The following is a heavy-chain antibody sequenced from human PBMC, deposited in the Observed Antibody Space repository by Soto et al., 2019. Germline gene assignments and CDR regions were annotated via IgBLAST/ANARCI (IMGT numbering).Heavy chain of an antibody. CDR1: VCIFENFG. CDR3: AKNQGVELVPIANLDWFEA. Sequence: PVGSLRLSCASSVCIFENFGMSCVRHSPGKGLEWISSISGSGCKKYYADSVKGRFTISRDNSKSTVYLELNNLSAEDTAVYHCAKNQGVELVPIANLDWFEAWGQRSVVIVSS. J-gene: IGHJ5*02. D-gene: IGHD1-26*01. CDR2: ISGSGCKK. V-gene: IGHV3-23*01.